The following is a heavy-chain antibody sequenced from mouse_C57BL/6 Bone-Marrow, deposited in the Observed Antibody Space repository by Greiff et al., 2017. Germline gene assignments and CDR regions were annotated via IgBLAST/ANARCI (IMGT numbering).Heavy chain of an antibody. CDR2: INSDGGST. J-gene: IGHJ3*01. Sequence: EVKVVESGGGLVQPGESLKLSCESNEYEFPSPDMSWVRKTPEKRLELVAAINSDGGSTYYPDTMARRFIISRDNTKKTRYLQMSSMRAEDTALYYCARTGAGAYWGQGTLVTVSA. CDR3: ARTGAGAY. D-gene: IGHD4-1*01. CDR1: EYEFPSPD. V-gene: IGHV5-2*01.